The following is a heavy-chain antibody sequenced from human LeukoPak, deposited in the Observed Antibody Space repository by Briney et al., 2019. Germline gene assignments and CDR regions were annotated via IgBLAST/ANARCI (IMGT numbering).Heavy chain of an antibody. CDR3: ASFKVVVAAGDFDY. CDR1: GGSIKSNNYY. V-gene: IGHV4-39*01. CDR2: FHYSGSS. Sequence: SETLSLTCSVSGGSIKSNNYYWAWIRQPPGKGLEWIGNFHYSGSSYYNPSLKSRATISVDTSKNQISLKLSSVTAADTAVFYCASFKVVVAAGDFDYWGQGTLVTVPS. J-gene: IGHJ4*02. D-gene: IGHD2-15*01.